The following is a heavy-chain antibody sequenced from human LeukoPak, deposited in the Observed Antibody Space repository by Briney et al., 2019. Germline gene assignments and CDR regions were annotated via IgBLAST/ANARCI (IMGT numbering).Heavy chain of an antibody. CDR3: AREVGLERRRIDY. D-gene: IGHD1-1*01. CDR1: GGSFSGCY. V-gene: IGHV4-34*01. CDR2: INHSGST. J-gene: IGHJ4*02. Sequence: PSETLSLTCAVYGGSFSGCYWSWIRQPPGKGLEWIGEINHSGSTNYNPSLKSRVTISVDTSKNQFSLKLSSVTAADTAVYYCAREVGLERRRIDYWGQGTLVTVSS.